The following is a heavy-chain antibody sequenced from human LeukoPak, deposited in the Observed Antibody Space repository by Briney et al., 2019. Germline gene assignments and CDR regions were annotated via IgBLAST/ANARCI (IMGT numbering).Heavy chain of an antibody. V-gene: IGHV4-59*01. Sequence: SETLSLTCTVSGGSISSYYWSWIRQPPGKGLEWIGYIYYSGSTNYNPSLKSRATISVDTSKNQFSLKLSSVTAADTAVYYCAREGYDFWSGHLPLDVWGQGTTVTVSS. CDR3: AREGYDFWSGHLPLDV. D-gene: IGHD3-3*01. CDR2: IYYSGST. J-gene: IGHJ6*02. CDR1: GGSISSYY.